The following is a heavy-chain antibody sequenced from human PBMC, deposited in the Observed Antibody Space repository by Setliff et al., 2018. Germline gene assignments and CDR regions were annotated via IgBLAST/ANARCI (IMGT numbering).Heavy chain of an antibody. V-gene: IGHV4-34*01. CDR2: INHSGST. D-gene: IGHD1-26*01. CDR3: ARSLVGATYSVYFDY. CDR1: GGSFSGYY. Sequence: SETLSLTCAVYGGSFSGYYWSWIRQPPGKGLEWIGEINHSGSTYYNPSLKSRVSISVDTSKNQFSLKLSSVTAADTAVYYCARSLVGATYSVYFDYWGQGALVTVSS. J-gene: IGHJ4*02.